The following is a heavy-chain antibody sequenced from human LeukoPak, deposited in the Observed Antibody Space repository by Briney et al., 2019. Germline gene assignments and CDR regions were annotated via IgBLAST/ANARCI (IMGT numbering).Heavy chain of an antibody. CDR2: IKQSGSEK. CDR1: GFTFTGYW. Sequence: GGSLRLSCAASGFTFTGYWMSWVRQAPGKGLEWVANIKQSGSEKYYVDSVKGRFTISRDNAKNALFLQMNSLRAEDTAVYYCAKDQPSYFDYWGQGTLVTVSS. V-gene: IGHV3-7*01. CDR3: AKDQPSYFDY. J-gene: IGHJ4*02. D-gene: IGHD1-14*01.